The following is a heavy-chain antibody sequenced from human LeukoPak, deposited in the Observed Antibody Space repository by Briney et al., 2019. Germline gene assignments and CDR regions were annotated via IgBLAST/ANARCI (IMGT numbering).Heavy chain of an antibody. CDR2: IYYNGNT. CDR3: ARGRSNYYGMDV. D-gene: IGHD1-26*01. V-gene: IGHV4-59*01. CDR1: DGSINSYY. J-gene: IGHJ6*02. Sequence: SETLSLSCSVSDGSINSYYWNWIRRPPGKGLEWIGYIYYNGNTNYSPSLKSRVTMSVDTSKNLFSLKVSSVTAADTAVYYCARGRSNYYGMDVWGQGTTVTVSS.